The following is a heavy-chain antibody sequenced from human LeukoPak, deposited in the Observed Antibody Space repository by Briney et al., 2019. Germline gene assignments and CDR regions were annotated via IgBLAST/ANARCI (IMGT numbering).Heavy chain of an antibody. CDR3: ARGGIGLGC. Sequence: SVKVSCKASGDTFSSYAFNWVRQAPGQRPEWMGRLIPIVDVANYAPKFQDRVTMTADTATSTAYMELTSLRSEDTAVYYCARGGIGLGCWGQGTLVTVSS. CDR2: LIPIVDVA. J-gene: IGHJ4*02. CDR1: GDTFSSYA. D-gene: IGHD3-3*02. V-gene: IGHV1-69*04.